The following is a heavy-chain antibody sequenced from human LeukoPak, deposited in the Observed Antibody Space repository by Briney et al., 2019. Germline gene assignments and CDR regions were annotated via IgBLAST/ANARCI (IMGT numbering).Heavy chain of an antibody. V-gene: IGHV3-49*03. CDR1: GFTFGDYA. CDR3: TKPKSSGWYQYFDY. CDR2: IRSKAYGGTT. Sequence: PGGSLRLSCTASGFTFGDYAMSWFRQAPGKGLEWVGFIRSKAYGGTTEYAASVKDRFTISRDDSKSIAYLLMNSLKTEDTAVYYCTKPKSSGWYQYFDYWGQGTLVTVSS. D-gene: IGHD6-19*01. J-gene: IGHJ4*02.